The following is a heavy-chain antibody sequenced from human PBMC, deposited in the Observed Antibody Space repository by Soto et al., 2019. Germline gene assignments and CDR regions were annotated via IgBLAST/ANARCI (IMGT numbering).Heavy chain of an antibody. CDR1: GFTFSWYS. Sequence: EVQLVESGGGLVKPGGSLRLSCAASGFTFSWYSMNWVRQAPGKGLEWVSSISSSSSYIYYADSVKGRFTISRDTAKNSLYLQMNSLRAEDTAVYYCARVHYYDSSGYSHWGQGTLVTVSS. CDR3: ARVHYYDSSGYSH. V-gene: IGHV3-21*01. J-gene: IGHJ4*02. D-gene: IGHD3-22*01. CDR2: ISSSSSYI.